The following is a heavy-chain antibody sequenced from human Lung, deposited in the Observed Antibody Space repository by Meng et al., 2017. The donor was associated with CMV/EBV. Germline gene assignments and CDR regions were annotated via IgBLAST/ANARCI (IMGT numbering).Heavy chain of an antibody. D-gene: IGHD1-1*01. J-gene: IGHJ4*02. Sequence: GEXXKISCAASGFTFSTYSVNWVRQAPGKGLEWVSYINAGSSSILYAGSVKGRFTISRDNAKSALFLQMSRLRVEDTAIYYCTGKGFDYWGQGALVTVSS. V-gene: IGHV3-48*04. CDR2: INAGSSSI. CDR3: TGKGFDY. CDR1: GFTFSTYS.